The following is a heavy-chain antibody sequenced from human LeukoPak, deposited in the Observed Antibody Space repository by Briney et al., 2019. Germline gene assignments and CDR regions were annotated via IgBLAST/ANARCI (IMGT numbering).Heavy chain of an antibody. D-gene: IGHD1-26*01. V-gene: IGHV1-69*05. J-gene: IGHJ4*02. CDR1: GGTFSSYA. CDR3: ARDPWGRWELPFDY. CDR2: IIPIFGTA. Sequence: SVKVSCKASGGTFSSYAISWVRQAPGQGLEWMGRIIPIFGTANYAQKFQGRITITTDESTSTAYMELSSLRSEDTAVYYCARDPWGRWELPFDYWGQGTLVTVSS.